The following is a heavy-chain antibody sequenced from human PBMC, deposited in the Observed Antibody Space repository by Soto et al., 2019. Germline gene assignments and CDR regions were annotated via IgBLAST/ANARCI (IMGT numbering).Heavy chain of an antibody. V-gene: IGHV3-30*18. J-gene: IGHJ6*02. CDR3: AKPDCGGDCYLYGMDV. Sequence: GGSLRLSCAASGFTFSSYGMHWVHQAPGKGLEWVAVISYDGSNKYYADSVKGRFTISRDNSKNTLYLQMNSLRAEDTAVYYCAKPDCGGDCYLYGMDVWGHGTTVTVSS. CDR1: GFTFSSYG. D-gene: IGHD2-21*02. CDR2: ISYDGSNK.